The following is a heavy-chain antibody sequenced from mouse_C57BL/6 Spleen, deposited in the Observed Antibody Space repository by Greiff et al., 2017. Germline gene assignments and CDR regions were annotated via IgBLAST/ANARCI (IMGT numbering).Heavy chain of an antibody. D-gene: IGHD1-1*01. CDR3: ARGGYYGSSPGYFDY. Sequence: EVQGVESGGGLVKPGGSLKLSCAASGFTFSSYAMSWVRQTPEKRLEWVATISDGGSYTYYPDNVKGRFTISRDNAKNNLYLQMSQLKSEDTAMYYCARGGYYGSSPGYFDYWGQGTTLTVSS. CDR1: GFTFSSYA. CDR2: ISDGGSYT. J-gene: IGHJ2*01. V-gene: IGHV5-4*01.